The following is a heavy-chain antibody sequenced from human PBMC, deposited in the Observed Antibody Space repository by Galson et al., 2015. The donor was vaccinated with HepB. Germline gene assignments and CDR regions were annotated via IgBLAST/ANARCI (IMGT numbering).Heavy chain of an antibody. J-gene: IGHJ4*02. CDR2: IKSKTDGGTT. D-gene: IGHD1-26*01. V-gene: IGHV3-15*07. CDR1: GFTFSNAW. CDR3: TTDVDSGSYFGYYFDF. Sequence: SLRLSCAASGFTFSNAWMNWVRQAPGKGLEWVGRIKSKTDGGTTDYAAPVKGRFTISRDDSKNTLYLQMNSLKTEDTAVYYCTTDVDSGSYFGYYFDFWGQGTLVTVSS.